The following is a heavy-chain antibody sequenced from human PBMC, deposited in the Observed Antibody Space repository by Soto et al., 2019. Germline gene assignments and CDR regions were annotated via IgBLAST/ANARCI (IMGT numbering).Heavy chain of an antibody. V-gene: IGHV3-21*01. CDR2: ISSSSSYI. Sequence: EVQLVESGGGLVKPGGSLRLSCAASGFTFSSYSMNWVRQAPGKGLEWVSSISSSSSYIYYADSVKGRFTISRDNAKNSLYLQMNSLRAEDTAVYYCARVPTDYGDDAGMVCDPWGQGTLVTVSS. CDR3: ARVPTDYGDDAGMVCDP. J-gene: IGHJ5*02. CDR1: GFTFSSYS. D-gene: IGHD4-17*01.